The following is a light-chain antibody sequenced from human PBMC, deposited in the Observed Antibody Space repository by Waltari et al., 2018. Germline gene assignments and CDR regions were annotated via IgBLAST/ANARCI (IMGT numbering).Light chain of an antibody. CDR3: QSYDDKSPDWV. V-gene: IGLV6-57*02. J-gene: IGLJ3*02. Sequence: NLKLTQPRSVSESPGKTVIISCTGSSGNIAGNYVQWYRQRPGSAPTSVIYESNQRPSGVPNRFSGSIDSASNSASLTISGLKTEDEADYYCQSYDDKSPDWVFGGGTKLTVL. CDR2: ESN. CDR1: SGNIAGNY.